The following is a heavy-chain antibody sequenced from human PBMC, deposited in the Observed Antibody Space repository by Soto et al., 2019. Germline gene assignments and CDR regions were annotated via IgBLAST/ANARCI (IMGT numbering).Heavy chain of an antibody. Sequence: QVQLVQPGADVKRPGATVRVSCKASGYVFTGYYIHWVRQAPGQGLEWMGWINPNSGGTNYAQKFQDRVSMTRDTSISTAYMEVSRRRYDETAVYYCARASLKDCSSAICFNRQNWSDSCGQGNLVVVS. J-gene: IGHJ5*01. CDR2: INPNSGGT. D-gene: IGHD2-2*01. CDR1: GYVFTGYY. V-gene: IGHV1-2*02. CDR3: ARASLKDCSSAICFNRQNWSDS.